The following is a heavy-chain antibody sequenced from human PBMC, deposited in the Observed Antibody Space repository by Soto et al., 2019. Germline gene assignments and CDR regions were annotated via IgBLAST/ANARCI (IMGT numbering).Heavy chain of an antibody. Sequence: GGSLRLSCAASGFTFSNSWMTWVRQAPGKGLEWVANIKQDGSEKYYVDSVKGRFTLSIDNAKNSVSLQMNNLGVEDTAVYYCGRWDGRSGWTIDYWGQGT. CDR3: GRWDGRSGWTIDY. CDR2: IKQDGSEK. V-gene: IGHV3-7*04. D-gene: IGHD6-19*01. CDR1: GFTFSNSW. J-gene: IGHJ4*02.